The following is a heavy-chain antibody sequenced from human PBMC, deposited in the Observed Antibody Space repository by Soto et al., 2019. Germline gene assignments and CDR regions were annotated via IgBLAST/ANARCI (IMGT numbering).Heavy chain of an antibody. D-gene: IGHD1-1*01. J-gene: IGHJ4*02. V-gene: IGHV3-74*01. CDR1: GFAFNRFP. CDR3: EPMSETYPY. Sequence: GEPLRLSCAASGFAFNRFPMHWVRQAPGKGLVWVSRIDPDGSDTTYADSVKGRFTISRDNAKNIVYLQMSSLRAEDTALYYLEPMSETYPYWGQGPLVSVSS. CDR2: IDPDGSDT.